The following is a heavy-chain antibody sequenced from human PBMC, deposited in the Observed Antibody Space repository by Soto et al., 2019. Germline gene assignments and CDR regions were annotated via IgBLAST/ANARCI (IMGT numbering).Heavy chain of an antibody. J-gene: IGHJ6*03. CDR3: ASRYYYGSGSYYNIDVYYYYMDV. CDR2: ISYDGSNK. V-gene: IGHV3-30*03. D-gene: IGHD3-10*01. CDR1: GSTISSYG. Sequence: GGSLRLSCAASGSTISSYGMHWVRQAPGKGLEWVAVISYDGSNKYYADSVKGRFTISRDNSKNTLYLQMNSLRAEDTAVYYCASRYYYGSGSYYNIDVYYYYMDVWGKGTTVTVSS.